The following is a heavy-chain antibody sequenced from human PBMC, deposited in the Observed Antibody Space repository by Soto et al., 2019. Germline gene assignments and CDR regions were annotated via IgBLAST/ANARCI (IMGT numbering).Heavy chain of an antibody. Sequence: PGGSLRLSCGASGFTFSNYYMSWIRQAPGKGLEWVSYISSTGRTRYYADSVKGRFTVSRDNAQNSLSLKLNSLRVEDTAVYYCARSYSSGWEFDYWGQGTQVTVSS. CDR2: ISSTGRTR. D-gene: IGHD6-19*01. CDR3: ARSYSSGWEFDY. V-gene: IGHV3-11*01. CDR1: GFTFSNYY. J-gene: IGHJ4*02.